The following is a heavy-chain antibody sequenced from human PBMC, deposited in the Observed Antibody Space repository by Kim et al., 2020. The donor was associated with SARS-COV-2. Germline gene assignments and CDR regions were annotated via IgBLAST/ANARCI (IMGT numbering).Heavy chain of an antibody. Sequence: TPPQRSRVTISVDTSKNRFSVKLSAVTAADTAVYYCAGTARGANFDYWGRGALVTVSS. J-gene: IGHJ4*02. D-gene: IGHD1-26*01. CDR3: AGTARGANFDY. V-gene: IGHV4-30-2*04.